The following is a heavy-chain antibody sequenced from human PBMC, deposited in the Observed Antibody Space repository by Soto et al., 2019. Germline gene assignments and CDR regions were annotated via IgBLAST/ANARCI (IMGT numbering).Heavy chain of an antibody. Sequence: QVQLVQSGSEVKKPGASVKVSCKASGYTFTRYGITWVRQAPGQGLEWMGWNSADNHKTNYGQKFQGRVTMTTDTSTSTGYMELRSLTSDDTAVYYCARVGTIFGALFSIRPERQNYLYYGMDVWGQGTTVIVS. CDR3: ARVGTIFGALFSIRPERQNYLYYGMDV. V-gene: IGHV1-18*01. D-gene: IGHD3-3*01. CDR2: NSADNHKT. J-gene: IGHJ6*02. CDR1: GYTFTRYG.